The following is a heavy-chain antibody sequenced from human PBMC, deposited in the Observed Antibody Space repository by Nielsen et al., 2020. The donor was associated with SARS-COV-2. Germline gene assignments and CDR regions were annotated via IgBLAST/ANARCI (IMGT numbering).Heavy chain of an antibody. CDR2: ISWNSGGI. D-gene: IGHD6-13*01. CDR3: AKDKILVAAGSGAFDL. Sequence: SLKISCAASGFTFDDYSMHWVRQVPGKGLEWVSGISWNSGGIGYAESVKGRFTISRDNAKNFLYLQMNSLRPEDTALYYCAKDKILVAAGSGAFDLWGQGTMVTVSS. CDR1: GFTFDDYS. V-gene: IGHV3-9*01. J-gene: IGHJ3*01.